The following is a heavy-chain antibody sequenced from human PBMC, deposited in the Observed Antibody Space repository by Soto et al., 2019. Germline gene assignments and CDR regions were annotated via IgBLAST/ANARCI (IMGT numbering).Heavy chain of an antibody. CDR2: ISGSGGST. CDR3: AKDPGQYNWNYFDY. D-gene: IGHD1-20*01. CDR1: GFTFSSYA. V-gene: IGHV3-23*01. Sequence: EVQLLESGGGLVQPGGSLRLSCAASGFTFSSYAMSWVRQAPGKGLEWVSAISGSGGSTYYADSVKVRFTISRDNSKNTMYLQMNSLRAEDTAVYYCAKDPGQYNWNYFDYWGQGTLVTVSS. J-gene: IGHJ4*02.